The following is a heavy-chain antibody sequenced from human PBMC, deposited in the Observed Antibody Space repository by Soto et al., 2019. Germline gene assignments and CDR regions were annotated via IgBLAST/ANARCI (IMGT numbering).Heavy chain of an antibody. CDR1: GFTFSSYA. Sequence: GGSLRLSCAASGFTFSSYAMSWVRQAPGKGLEWVSAISGSGGSTYYADSVKGRFTISRDNSKNTLYLQMNSLRAEDKAVYYCAKGAYCSSTSCPDYYYYGMDVWGQGTTVTVSS. D-gene: IGHD2-2*01. CDR2: ISGSGGST. CDR3: AKGAYCSSTSCPDYYYYGMDV. J-gene: IGHJ6*02. V-gene: IGHV3-23*01.